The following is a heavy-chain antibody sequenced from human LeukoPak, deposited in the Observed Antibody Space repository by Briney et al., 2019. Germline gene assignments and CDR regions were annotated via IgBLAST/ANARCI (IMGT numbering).Heavy chain of an antibody. CDR1: GGSISSGDYY. D-gene: IGHD6-13*01. J-gene: IGHJ4*02. V-gene: IGHV4-30-4*08. CDR2: THYSGIT. CDR3: ARARAYSSSWYYSDY. Sequence: SETLSLTCTVSGGSISSGDYYWRWLRQPPGKGMEWIGHTHYSGITYYSPSLKSRLTISVDTSKIQFSLKLSSVTAADTAVYHCARARAYSSSWYYSDYWGQGTLVTVSS.